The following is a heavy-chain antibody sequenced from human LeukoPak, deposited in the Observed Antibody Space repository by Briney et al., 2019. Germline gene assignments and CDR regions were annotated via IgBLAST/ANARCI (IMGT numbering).Heavy chain of an antibody. V-gene: IGHV1-24*01. D-gene: IGHD1-26*01. CDR1: GYTLTELS. CDR2: FDPEDGET. J-gene: IGHJ4*02. CDR3: ETTYSGMSFFDY. Sequence: ASVKVSCKVSGYTLTELSMHWVRQAPGKGLEWMGGFDPEDGETIYAQKFQGRVTMTEDTSTDTAYMELSSMRSEDTAVYYCETTYSGMSFFDYWGQGTLDTVSS.